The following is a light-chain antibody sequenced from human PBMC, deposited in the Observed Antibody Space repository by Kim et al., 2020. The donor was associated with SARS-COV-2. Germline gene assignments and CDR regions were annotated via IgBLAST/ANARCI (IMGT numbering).Light chain of an antibody. V-gene: IGLV3-9*01. CDR2: RDS. CDR3: QVWDSSTWV. CDR1: NIGSKN. Sequence: SYELTQPLSVSVALGQTARITCGGNNIGSKNVHWYQQKPGQAPVLVIYRDSNRPSGIPERFSGSNSGNTATLTISRAQAGDVADYYCQVWDSSTWVFGGGTQLTVL. J-gene: IGLJ3*02.